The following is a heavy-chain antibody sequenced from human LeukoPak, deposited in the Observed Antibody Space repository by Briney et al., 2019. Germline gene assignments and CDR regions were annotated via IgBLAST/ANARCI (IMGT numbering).Heavy chain of an antibody. CDR3: ARRSRNADLDY. D-gene: IGHD3-10*01. CDR1: GYSFTTYW. CDR2: IYPGDFDT. V-gene: IGHV5-51*01. J-gene: IGHJ4*02. Sequence: GEPLKISCKGSGYSFTTYWIAWVRQMPGKGLEWMGIIYPGDFDTRYSPSFQGQVPISADKSIRTAYLQWSSLKASDTAMYYCARRSRNADLDYWGQGTLVTVSS.